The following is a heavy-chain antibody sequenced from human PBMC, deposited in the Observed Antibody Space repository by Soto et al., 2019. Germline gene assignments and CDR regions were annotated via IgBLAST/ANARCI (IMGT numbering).Heavy chain of an antibody. D-gene: IGHD2-15*01. CDR3: ARATPYYYYGMDV. J-gene: IGHJ6*02. CDR1: GGSISSGGDY. V-gene: IGHV4-31*03. CDR2: IYYSGST. Sequence: QVQLQESGPGLVKPSQTLSLTCTVSGGSISSGGDYWSGIRQHPGKGLEWIGYIYYSGSTYYNPSLKSRVTLSVDTSKNHFSLKLSSVTAADTAVYYCARATPYYYYGMDVWGQGTTVTVSS.